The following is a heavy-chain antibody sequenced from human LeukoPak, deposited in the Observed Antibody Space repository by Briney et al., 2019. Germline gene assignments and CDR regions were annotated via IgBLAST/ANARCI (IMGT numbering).Heavy chain of an antibody. CDR3: ATMGGDGYNN. V-gene: IGHV1-69*02. J-gene: IGHJ4*02. D-gene: IGHD5-24*01. CDR1: GYTFTDYY. CDR2: IIPILGIA. Sequence: ASVKVSCKASGYTFTDYYMHWVRQAPGQGLEWMGRIIPILGIANYAQKFQGRVTITADKSTSTAYMELSSLRSEDTAVYYCATMGGDGYNNWGQGTLVTVSS.